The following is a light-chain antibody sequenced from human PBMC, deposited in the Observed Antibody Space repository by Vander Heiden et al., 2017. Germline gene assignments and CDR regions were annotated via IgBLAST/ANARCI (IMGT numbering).Light chain of an antibody. CDR1: MSDVGGDNY. V-gene: IGLV2-14*01. CDR3: SSYTSRSTGV. CDR2: DVS. Sequence: QSALTQPASVSGSPGQSLTILCTGTMSDVGGDNYVSWYQQNPGKAPKLMIYDVSNRPSGVSNRFSGSKSGNTASLTISGLQAEDEGDYYCSSYTSRSTGVFGTGTKVTVL. J-gene: IGLJ1*01.